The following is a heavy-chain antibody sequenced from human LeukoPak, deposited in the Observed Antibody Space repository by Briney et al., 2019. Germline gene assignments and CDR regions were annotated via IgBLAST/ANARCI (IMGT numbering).Heavy chain of an antibody. CDR2: IKYDGSDK. Sequence: GGPLRLSCAASGFTFSTCWMNWVRQAPGKGLEWVSTIKYDGSDKYYVDSVKGRFTVSRDNAQNSLYLQMNSLSAEDTAVYYCARGSGIDYWGQGTLVSASS. V-gene: IGHV3-7*05. J-gene: IGHJ4*02. CDR1: GFTFSTCW. CDR3: ARGSGIDY. D-gene: IGHD1-26*01.